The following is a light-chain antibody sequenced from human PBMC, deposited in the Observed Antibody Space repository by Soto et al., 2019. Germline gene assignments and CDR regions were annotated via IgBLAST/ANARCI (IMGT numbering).Light chain of an antibody. Sequence: THSPATLSLSPGERATLSFRASQGISTWLAWYQQKPGKAPRLLIYTASRLQSGVPPRFSGSGSGTDFTLTINSLQPEDFATYYCQHTNNFHFTFGRGTRLEI. CDR1: QGISTW. CDR3: QHTNNFHFT. CDR2: TAS. J-gene: IGKJ5*01. V-gene: IGKV1-12*01.